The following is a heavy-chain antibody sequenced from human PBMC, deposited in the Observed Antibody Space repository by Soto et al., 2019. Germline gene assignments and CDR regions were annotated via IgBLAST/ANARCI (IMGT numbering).Heavy chain of an antibody. CDR1: GYNFAGYW. Sequence: GESLKISFKGSGYNFAGYWIAWVRQMPGKGLELMGIIYYSDSDTRYRPSFQGPVTISADKSISSAYLQWSSLRASDTAMYYCARGGVSTRTFDYWGQGTPVTVSS. CDR3: ARGGVSTRTFDY. D-gene: IGHD3-3*01. CDR2: IYYSDSDT. V-gene: IGHV5-51*01. J-gene: IGHJ4*02.